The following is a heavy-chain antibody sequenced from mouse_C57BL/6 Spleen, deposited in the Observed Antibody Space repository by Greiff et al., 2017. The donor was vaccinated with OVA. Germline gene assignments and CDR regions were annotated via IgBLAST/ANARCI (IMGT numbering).Heavy chain of an antibody. D-gene: IGHD1-1*01. CDR2: IDPNSGGT. V-gene: IGHV1-72*01. CDR1: GYTFTSYW. CDR3: ARGITTVVSLYWYFDV. Sequence: QVQLQQPGAELVKPGASVKLSCKASGYTFTSYWMHWVKPRPGRGLEWIGRIDPNSGGTKYNEKFKSKATLTVDKPSSTAYMQLSSLTSEDSAVYYCARGITTVVSLYWYFDVWGTGTTVTVSS. J-gene: IGHJ1*03.